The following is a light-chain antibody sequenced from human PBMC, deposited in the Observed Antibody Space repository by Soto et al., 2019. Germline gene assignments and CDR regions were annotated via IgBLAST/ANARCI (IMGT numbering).Light chain of an antibody. V-gene: IGLV1-47*01. CDR3: AACDDSIHMI. Sequence: QSVLTQPPSASGTPGQRVTVSCSGSSSNIGSNFVFWYQQLPGTAPKLLIYRNNQRPSGVPDRFSGSKSGTSASLAISGLRSEDEADYYCAACDDSIHMIFGGGTKLTVL. CDR1: SSNIGSNF. J-gene: IGLJ2*01. CDR2: RNN.